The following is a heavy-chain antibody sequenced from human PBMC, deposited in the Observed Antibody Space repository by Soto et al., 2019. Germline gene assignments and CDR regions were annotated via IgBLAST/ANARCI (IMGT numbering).Heavy chain of an antibody. D-gene: IGHD3-22*01. Sequence: SETLSLTCTVSGGSISSGDYYWSWIRQPPGKGLEWIGYIYYSGSTYYNPSLKSRVTISVDTSKNQFSLKLSSVTAADTAVYYCARVDYYDSSGYPTAFDIWAQGTMVTVSS. V-gene: IGHV4-30-4*01. CDR1: GGSISSGDYY. J-gene: IGHJ3*02. CDR2: IYYSGST. CDR3: ARVDYYDSSGYPTAFDI.